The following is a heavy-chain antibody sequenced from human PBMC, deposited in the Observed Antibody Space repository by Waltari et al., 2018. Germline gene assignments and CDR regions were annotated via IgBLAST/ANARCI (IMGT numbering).Heavy chain of an antibody. V-gene: IGHV3-48*04. Sequence: EVQLVESGGDLVQRGGSLTLSCAASGLTLSTYNMNWVRQAPGKGLEWVSYISDSGTTIAYAESVKGRFTVSRDNAKNSLYLQMNSLRAEDTAVYYCARTFNYYFNMDVWGKGTTVTVSS. CDR1: GLTLSTYN. J-gene: IGHJ6*03. CDR3: ARTFNYYFNMDV. CDR2: ISDSGTTI.